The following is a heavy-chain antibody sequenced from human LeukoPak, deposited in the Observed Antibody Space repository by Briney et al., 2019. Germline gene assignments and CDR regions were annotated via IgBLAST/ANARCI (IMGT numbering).Heavy chain of an antibody. CDR1: GYTFTGYY. CDR2: INPNSGGT. J-gene: IGHJ5*02. D-gene: IGHD3-3*01. CDR3: ARGLGDFWSGPIGANWFDP. V-gene: IGHV1-2*02. Sequence: GASVKVSCKASGYTFTGYYMHWVRQAPGQGLEWMGWINPNSGGTNYAQKFQGRVTITRNTSISTAYMELSSLRSEDTAVYYCARGLGDFWSGPIGANWFDPWGQGTLVTVSS.